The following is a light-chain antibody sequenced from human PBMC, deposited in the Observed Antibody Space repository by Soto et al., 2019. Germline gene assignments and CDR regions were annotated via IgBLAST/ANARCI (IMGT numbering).Light chain of an antibody. J-gene: IGKJ3*01. V-gene: IGKV1-13*02. Sequence: AIPLTQSPSSLSASVGDRVTITCRASQGISSALAWYQQKPGKAPKLLIYDASSLESGVPSRLSGSGSGTDFTLTISSLQPEDFATYYCQQFNSYPRFGPGTKVDIK. CDR2: DAS. CDR3: QQFNSYPR. CDR1: QGISSA.